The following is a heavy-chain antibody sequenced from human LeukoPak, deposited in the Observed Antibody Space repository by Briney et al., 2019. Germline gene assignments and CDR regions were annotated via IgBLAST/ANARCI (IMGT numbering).Heavy chain of an antibody. CDR3: ARAPYDFWSGYYSGYFDY. CDR2: IYYSGST. D-gene: IGHD3-3*01. Sequence: PSETLSLTCTVSGGSISSYYWNWIRQPPGKGLEWIGYIYYSGSTNYNPSLKSRVTISVDTSKNQFSLKLSSVTAADTAVHYCARAPYDFWSGYYSGYFDYWDQGTLVTVSS. V-gene: IGHV4-59*08. CDR1: GGSISSYY. J-gene: IGHJ4*02.